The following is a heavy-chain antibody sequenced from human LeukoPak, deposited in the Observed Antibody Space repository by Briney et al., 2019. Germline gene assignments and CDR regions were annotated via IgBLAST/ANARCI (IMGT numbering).Heavy chain of an antibody. Sequence: AGSLCLSCTASGFTFDDYGLTWVRQGPGQGLEFVSSINWRGGGTVYADSVKGRFTISTDNAKKSLYLQMNSLRAEDTAFYYCARVRAWELQDYFDHWGQGTLVSVSS. CDR3: ARVRAWELQDYFDH. V-gene: IGHV3-20*04. J-gene: IGHJ4*02. CDR2: INWRGGGT. CDR1: GFTFDDYG. D-gene: IGHD1-26*01.